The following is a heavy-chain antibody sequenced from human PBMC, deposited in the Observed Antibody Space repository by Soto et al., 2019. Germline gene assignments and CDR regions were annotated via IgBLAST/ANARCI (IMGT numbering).Heavy chain of an antibody. D-gene: IGHD6-19*01. CDR2: ISSSGSTI. CDR1: GFTFSSYE. Sequence: PGGSLRLSYAASGFTFSSYEMNWVRQAPGKGLEWVSYISSSGSTIYYADSVKGRFTISRDNAKNSLYLQMNSLRAEDTAVYYCARDRDSSGWYVVGYYYGMDVWGQGTTGTVSS. J-gene: IGHJ6*02. V-gene: IGHV3-48*03. CDR3: ARDRDSSGWYVVGYYYGMDV.